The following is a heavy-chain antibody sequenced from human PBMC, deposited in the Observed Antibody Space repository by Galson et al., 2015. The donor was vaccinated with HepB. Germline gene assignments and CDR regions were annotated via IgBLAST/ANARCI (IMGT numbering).Heavy chain of an antibody. V-gene: IGHV6-1*01. J-gene: IGHJ3*02. CDR2: TYYRSKWYN. CDR1: GDSVSSNSAA. Sequence: CAISGDSVSSNSAAWNWIRQSPSRGLEWLGRTYYRSKWYNDYAVSVKSRITINPDTSKNQFSLQLNSVTPEDTAVYYCARDETARPPAHAFDIWGQGSMVTVSS. CDR3: ARDETARPPAHAFDI. D-gene: IGHD6-6*01.